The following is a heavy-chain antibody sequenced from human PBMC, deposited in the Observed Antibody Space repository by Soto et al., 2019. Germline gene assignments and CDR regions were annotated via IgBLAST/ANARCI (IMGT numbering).Heavy chain of an antibody. J-gene: IGHJ6*02. CDR2: VNHSGST. D-gene: IGHD5-12*01. V-gene: IGHV4-34*01. CDR1: GGSFSSYY. Sequence: SETLSLTCSVSGGSFSSYYWSWIRPSPGKGLEWIREVNHSGSTTYNPSLKSRVTISVDTSKSHFSLKLTSITAADTAVYYCARGGGYDYLDYYYGMDVWGQGTTVTVSS. CDR3: ARGGGYDYLDYYYGMDV.